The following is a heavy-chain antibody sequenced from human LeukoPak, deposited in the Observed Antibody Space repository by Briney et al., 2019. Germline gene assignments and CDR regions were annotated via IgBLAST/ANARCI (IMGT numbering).Heavy chain of an antibody. CDR1: XGXXXSSSYY. CDR2: IYYSGST. D-gene: IGHD3-10*01. V-gene: IGHV4-39*07. CDR3: ARVTLWFGEPRYYFDY. Sequence: PSETXXXXCTXXXGXXXSSSYYXGWIRQPPGKGLEWIGSIYYSGSTYYNPSLKSRVTISVDTSKNQFSLKLSSVTAADTAVYYCARVTLWFGEPRYYFDYWGQGTLVTVSS. J-gene: IGHJ4*02.